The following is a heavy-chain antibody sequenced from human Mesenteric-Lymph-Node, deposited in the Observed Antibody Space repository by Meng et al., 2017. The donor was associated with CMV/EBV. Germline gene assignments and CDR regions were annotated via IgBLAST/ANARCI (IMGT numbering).Heavy chain of an antibody. J-gene: IGHJ2*01. CDR3: ARGHVDWYFDL. Sequence: GESLKISCKGSGYNFATYWIGWVRQMPGKGLEWMGIIYPGDSDTKYSPSFKGQVTISADKSITTAYLQWSSLKASDTAMYYCARGHVDWYFDLWGRGTLVTVSS. CDR1: GYNFATYW. CDR2: IYPGDSDT. V-gene: IGHV5-51*01. D-gene: IGHD2-21*01.